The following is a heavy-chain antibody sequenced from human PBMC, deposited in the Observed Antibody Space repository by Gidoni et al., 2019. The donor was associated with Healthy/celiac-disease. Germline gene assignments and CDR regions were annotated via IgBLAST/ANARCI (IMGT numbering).Heavy chain of an antibody. CDR2: INHSGST. V-gene: IGHV4-34*01. Sequence: QVQLQQWGAGRLKPSETLSLTCAVYGGSFSGYYWSWIRQPPGKGLEWIGEINHSGSTNYNPSLKSRVTISVDTSKNQFSLKLSSVTAADTAVYYCARVRSRKLADYWGQGTLVTVSS. J-gene: IGHJ4*02. D-gene: IGHD6-13*01. CDR3: ARVRSRKLADY. CDR1: GGSFSGYY.